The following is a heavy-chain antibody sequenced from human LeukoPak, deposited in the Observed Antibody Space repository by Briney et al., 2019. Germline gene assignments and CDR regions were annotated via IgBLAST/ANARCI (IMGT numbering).Heavy chain of an antibody. CDR2: ISYDGSNK. CDR1: GFTFSSYA. D-gene: IGHD2-2*01. J-gene: IGHJ6*02. V-gene: IGHV3-30-3*01. Sequence: PGGSLRLSCAASGFTFSSYAMHWVRQAPGKGLEWVAVISYDGSNKYYADSVKGRFTISRDNSKNTLYLQMNSLRAEDTAVYYCARTSPDMYYYYGMDVWGQGTTVTVSS. CDR3: ARTSPDMYYYYGMDV.